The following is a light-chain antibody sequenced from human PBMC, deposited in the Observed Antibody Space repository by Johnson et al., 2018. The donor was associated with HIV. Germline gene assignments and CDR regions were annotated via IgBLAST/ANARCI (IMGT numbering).Light chain of an antibody. V-gene: IGLV1-51*02. Sequence: QSVLTQPPSVSAAPGQKVTISCSGSSSNIGNKYVSWYQQLPGTAPKLLIYENTKRPSGIPDRFSGSKSGTSATLGITGLQTGDEADYYCGTWDTSLSAGGVFGSGTKATFL. CDR3: GTWDTSLSAGGV. CDR2: ENT. CDR1: SSNIGNKY. J-gene: IGLJ1*01.